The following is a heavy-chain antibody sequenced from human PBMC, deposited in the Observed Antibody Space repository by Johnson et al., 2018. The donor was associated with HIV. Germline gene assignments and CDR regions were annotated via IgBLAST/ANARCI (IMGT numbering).Heavy chain of an antibody. CDR2: ISSSGTTT. CDR1: GFIFSDSY. CDR3: ATSMGESDAFDL. J-gene: IGHJ3*01. V-gene: IGHV3-11*04. Sequence: QVQLVESGGRVVQPGRSLRLSCAASGFIFSDSYMTWIRQAPGKGLELVSYISSSGTTTYDADSVRGRFTISRDNAKKSLYLQMSSLRAEDTSVYYCATSMGESDAFDLWGQGTMVTVSS. D-gene: IGHD2/OR15-2a*01.